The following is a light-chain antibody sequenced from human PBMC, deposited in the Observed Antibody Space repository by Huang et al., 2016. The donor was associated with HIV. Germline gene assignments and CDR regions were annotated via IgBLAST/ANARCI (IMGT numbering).Light chain of an antibody. CDR1: QTVRNRF. Sequence: EIVLTQSQATLYLSPGERATLSCGATQTVRNRFLAWFQQKPGLAPRRLIYDASVRSTGSPDRFSGSGSWTDFTLTINRLEPEEFAVYYCQQYGDSSYSFGQGTKLQIK. CDR2: DAS. CDR3: QQYGDSSYS. V-gene: IGKV3D-20*01. J-gene: IGKJ2*01.